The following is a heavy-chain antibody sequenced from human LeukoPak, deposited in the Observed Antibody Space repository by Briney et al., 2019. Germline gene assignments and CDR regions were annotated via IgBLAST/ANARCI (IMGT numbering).Heavy chain of an antibody. Sequence: SETLSLTCTVSGGSISSGGYYWSWIRQPPGKGLEWIGYIYHSGSTYYNPSLKSRVTISVDRSKNQFSLKLSSVTAADTAVYYCARSIAAANRDYWGQGTLVTVSS. V-gene: IGHV4-30-2*01. CDR2: IYHSGST. CDR1: GGSISSGGYY. J-gene: IGHJ4*02. CDR3: ARSIAAANRDY. D-gene: IGHD6-13*01.